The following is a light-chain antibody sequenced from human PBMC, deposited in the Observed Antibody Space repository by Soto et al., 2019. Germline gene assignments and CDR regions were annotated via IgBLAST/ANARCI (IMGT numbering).Light chain of an antibody. CDR2: SAS. J-gene: IGKJ1*01. Sequence: IVLTQSPGTLSLSPGERATLSCRASQSVSSTSLAWYQQKPGQAPRLLIYSASSRATGIPDRFSGSGSGTDFTLTIIRLEPEDFAVYYCQQYGSSPGTFGHGTKVEIK. CDR1: QSVSSTS. CDR3: QQYGSSPGT. V-gene: IGKV3-20*01.